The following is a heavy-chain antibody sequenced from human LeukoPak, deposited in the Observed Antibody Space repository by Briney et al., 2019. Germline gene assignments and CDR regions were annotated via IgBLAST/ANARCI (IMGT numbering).Heavy chain of an antibody. CDR1: GYTFTGYY. CDR2: INPNSGGT. V-gene: IGHV1-2*02. Sequence: ASVKVSCKASGYTFTGYYMHWVRQAPGQGLEWMGWINPNSGGTNYAQKFQGRVTMTRGTSISTAYMELSRLRSDDTAVYYCARDSGFLKAAFDIWGQGTMVTVSS. CDR3: ARDSGFLKAAFDI. D-gene: IGHD3-3*01. J-gene: IGHJ3*02.